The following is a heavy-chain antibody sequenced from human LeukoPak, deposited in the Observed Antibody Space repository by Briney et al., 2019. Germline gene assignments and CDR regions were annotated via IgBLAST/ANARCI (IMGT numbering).Heavy chain of an antibody. J-gene: IGHJ4*02. Sequence: SETLSLTCNISGGSIGSYYWSWIRQSPGMGLEWIGYIYYSGSTNYNPSLKSRVIISVDTSKNQFSLNLSSVTAADTAVYYCARQVMARGFDYWGQGTLVTVSS. CDR3: ARQVMARGFDY. CDR2: IYYSGST. V-gene: IGHV4-59*01. D-gene: IGHD2-21*01. CDR1: GGSIGSYY.